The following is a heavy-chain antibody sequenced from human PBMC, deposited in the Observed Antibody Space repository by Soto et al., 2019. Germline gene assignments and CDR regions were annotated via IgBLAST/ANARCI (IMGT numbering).Heavy chain of an antibody. D-gene: IGHD3-10*01. CDR2: IFYSGST. V-gene: IGHV4-59*01. Sequence: LSLTCTVSGGSISNYYWSWIRQPPGRGLEWIGHIFYSGSTNYNPALKSRVTISVDTSKSQFSLKLSSVTAADTAVYYCARWITMVRGVIESPGDAFDIWGQGTMVTVSS. CDR3: ARWITMVRGVIESPGDAFDI. CDR1: GGSISNYY. J-gene: IGHJ3*02.